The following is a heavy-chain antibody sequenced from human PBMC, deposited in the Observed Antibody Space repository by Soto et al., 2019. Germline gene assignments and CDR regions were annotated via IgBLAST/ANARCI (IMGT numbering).Heavy chain of an antibody. Sequence: SDTLSLTCTVSGVSISSGGYYWSWIRQHPGKGLEWIGYIYYSGSTCYNPSLKSRVTISVDTSKNQFSLKLSSVTAADTAVYYCARDGGYYDSSGYYLIYFDYWGQGTLVTVSS. J-gene: IGHJ4*02. CDR1: GVSISSGGYY. D-gene: IGHD3-22*01. V-gene: IGHV4-31*03. CDR2: IYYSGST. CDR3: ARDGGYYDSSGYYLIYFDY.